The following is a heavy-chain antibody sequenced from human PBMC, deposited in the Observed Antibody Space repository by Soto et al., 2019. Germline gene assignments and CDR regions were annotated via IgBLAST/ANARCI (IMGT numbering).Heavy chain of an antibody. D-gene: IGHD6-13*01. J-gene: IGHJ6*02. CDR1: GFTFSSYA. V-gene: IGHV3-23*01. Sequence: PGGSLRLSCAASGFTFSSYAMSWVRQAPGKGLEWVSAISGSGGSTYYADSVKGRFTISRDNSKNTLYLQMNSLRAEDTAVYYCAKPYSSSWDSYYGMDVWGQGTTVTVSS. CDR3: AKPYSSSWDSYYGMDV. CDR2: ISGSGGST.